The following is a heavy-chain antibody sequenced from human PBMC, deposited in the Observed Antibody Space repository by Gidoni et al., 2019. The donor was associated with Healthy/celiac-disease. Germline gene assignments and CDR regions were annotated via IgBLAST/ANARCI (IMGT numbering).Heavy chain of an antibody. Sequence: EVQLLESGGGLVQPGGSLDTSCAASGFTCTSYAMVWVRQAPGKGLEWVSAISGSGGSTYYADSVKGRFTISRDNSKNTLYLQMNSLRAEDTAVYYCAKDECSGGSCYYYYGMDVWGQGTTVTVSS. CDR1: GFTCTSYA. V-gene: IGHV3-23*01. D-gene: IGHD2-15*01. J-gene: IGHJ6*02. CDR2: ISGSGGST. CDR3: AKDECSGGSCYYYYGMDV.